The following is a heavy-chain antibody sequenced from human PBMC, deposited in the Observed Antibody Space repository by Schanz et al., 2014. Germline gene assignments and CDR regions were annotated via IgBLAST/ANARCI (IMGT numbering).Heavy chain of an antibody. CDR3: ARDGVDAAAGGNY. Sequence: QVQLVQSGAEVKKPGASVKVSCEASRYTFNTYGLNWVRQAPGQGLEWMGWISAYTNNTNYAQKVQGRVAMATDTSAGTAYMELRTLRSADTAVYYCARDGVDAAAGGNYWGQGTLVTVSS. CDR2: ISAYTNNT. CDR1: RYTFNTYG. V-gene: IGHV1-18*01. J-gene: IGHJ4*02. D-gene: IGHD6-13*01.